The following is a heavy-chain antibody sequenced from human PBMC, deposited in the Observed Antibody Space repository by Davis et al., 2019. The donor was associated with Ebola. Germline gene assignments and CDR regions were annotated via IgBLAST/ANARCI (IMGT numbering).Heavy chain of an antibody. J-gene: IGHJ4*02. CDR1: GYMFAGYW. Sequence: GESLKIFCKGSGYMFAGYWISWVRQVPGTGLEWMGRIDHSDSYTSYSPSFEGHVTISADRSASAAYLQWSSLKASDTAVYFCARHGYTGVDYWGQGTLVTASS. CDR2: IDHSDSYT. V-gene: IGHV5-10-1*01. D-gene: IGHD5-12*01. CDR3: ARHGYTGVDY.